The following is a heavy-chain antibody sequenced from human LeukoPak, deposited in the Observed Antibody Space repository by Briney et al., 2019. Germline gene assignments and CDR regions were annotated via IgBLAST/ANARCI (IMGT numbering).Heavy chain of an antibody. CDR2: IIPIFGTA. Sequence: GASVKVSCKASGGTFSSYAISWVRQAPGQGLEWMGGIIPIFGTANYAQKFQGRVTITADKSTSTAYMELSSLRSEDTAVYYCAREGGSGWYTHYYYYMDVWGKGTTVTVSS. D-gene: IGHD6-19*01. CDR1: GGTFSSYA. CDR3: AREGGSGWYTHYYYYMDV. V-gene: IGHV1-69*06. J-gene: IGHJ6*03.